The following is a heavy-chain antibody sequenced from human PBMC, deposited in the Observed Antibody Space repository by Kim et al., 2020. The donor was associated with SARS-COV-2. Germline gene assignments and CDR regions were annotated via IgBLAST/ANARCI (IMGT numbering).Heavy chain of an antibody. D-gene: IGHD3-22*01. CDR1: GFTFSSYA. J-gene: IGHJ4*02. V-gene: IGHV3-23*03. CDR2: IYSGGSST. Sequence: GGSLRLSCAASGFTFSSYAMSWVRQALGKGLEWVSVIYSGGSSTYYADSVKGRFTISRDNSKNTLYLQMNSLRAEDTAVYYCAKSIAYYYDSSGYYFDYWGQGTLVTVSS. CDR3: AKSIAYYYDSSGYYFDY.